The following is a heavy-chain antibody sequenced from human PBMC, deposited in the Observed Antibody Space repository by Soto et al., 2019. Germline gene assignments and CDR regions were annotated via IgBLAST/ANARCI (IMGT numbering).Heavy chain of an antibody. CDR3: ARESGGYGLFDS. Sequence: SETLSLSCAVSGGSISNAPYSWSWIRQPPGKGLEWIGYIYPSGMPFYNPSLRSRVTISIDRSNDQFSRNLKSVTAADTAVYYCARESGGYGLFDSWGQGTLVTVSS. CDR1: GGSISNAPYS. J-gene: IGHJ4*02. V-gene: IGHV4-30-2*01. CDR2: IYPSGMP. D-gene: IGHD5-18*01.